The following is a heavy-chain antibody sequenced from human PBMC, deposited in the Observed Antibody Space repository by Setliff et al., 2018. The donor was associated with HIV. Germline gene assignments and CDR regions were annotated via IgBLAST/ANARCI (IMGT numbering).Heavy chain of an antibody. V-gene: IGHV3-53*01. CDR1: GFTVSSNY. J-gene: IGHJ3*02. CDR2: MYDGGST. Sequence: PGGSLRLSCAASGFTVSSNYMTWVRQAPGKGLEWVALMYDGGSTYYADSVKGRFTITRDISKNTLDLQMNSLRVDDTAVYYCVREGAGPTDDAFDIWGQGTMVTVSS. CDR3: VREGAGPTDDAFDI. D-gene: IGHD4-17*01.